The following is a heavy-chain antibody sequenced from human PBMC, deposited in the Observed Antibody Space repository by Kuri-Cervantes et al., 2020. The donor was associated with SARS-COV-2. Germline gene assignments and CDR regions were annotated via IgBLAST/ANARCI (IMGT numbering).Heavy chain of an antibody. CDR1: GGSISSHY. J-gene: IGHJ6*03. D-gene: IGHD3-3*01. CDR3: ARVVTIFGVVTDYYYYMDV. CDR2: IYYSGST. V-gene: IGHV4-59*11. Sequence: SETLSLTCTVSGGSISSHYWSWIRQPPGKGLEWIGYIYYSGSTNYNPSLKSRATISVDTSKNQFSLKLSSVTAADTAVYYCARVVTIFGVVTDYYYYMDVWGKGTTVTVSS.